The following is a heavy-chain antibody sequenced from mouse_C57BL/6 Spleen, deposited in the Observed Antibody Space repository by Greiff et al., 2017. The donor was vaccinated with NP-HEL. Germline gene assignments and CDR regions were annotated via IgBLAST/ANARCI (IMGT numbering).Heavy chain of an antibody. V-gene: IGHV1-69*01. CDR3: ARKDYGSPAMDY. D-gene: IGHD1-1*01. CDR1: GYTFTSYW. CDR2: IDPSDSYT. Sequence: VQLQQPGAELVKPGASVKVSCKASGYTFTSYWMHWVKQRPGQGLEWIGEIDPSDSYTNYNQKFKGKSTLTVDKSSSTAYMQLSSLTSEDSAVYYCARKDYGSPAMDYWGQGTSVTVSS. J-gene: IGHJ4*01.